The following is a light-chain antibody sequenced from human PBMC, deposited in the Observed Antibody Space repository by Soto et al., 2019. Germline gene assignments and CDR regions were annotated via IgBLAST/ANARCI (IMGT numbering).Light chain of an antibody. CDR1: QSVSSSS. J-gene: IGKJ5*01. CDR2: GAS. V-gene: IGKV3-20*01. CDR3: QLYGSSPIT. Sequence: EIVWTQSPGTLTSSHKARATLSCRASQSVSSSSLAWYQQKPGQAPRLLIYGASSRATGIPDRFSGSGSGTDFTLTISRLEPEDFAVYYCQLYGSSPITFAQGTRLEIK.